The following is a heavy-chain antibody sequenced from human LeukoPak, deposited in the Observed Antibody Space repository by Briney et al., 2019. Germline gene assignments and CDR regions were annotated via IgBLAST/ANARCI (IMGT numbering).Heavy chain of an antibody. Sequence: ASVMVSCKASRYTFTDYYMPWVRQAPGQGLEWMGWINPNSGGTNYAQKFQGRVTMTRDTSISTAYMELSSLRSDDTAFYYCARRGSGAYPDYWGQGTLVTVSS. CDR1: RYTFTDYY. CDR2: INPNSGGT. CDR3: ARRGSGAYPDY. J-gene: IGHJ4*02. D-gene: IGHD2-15*01. V-gene: IGHV1-2*02.